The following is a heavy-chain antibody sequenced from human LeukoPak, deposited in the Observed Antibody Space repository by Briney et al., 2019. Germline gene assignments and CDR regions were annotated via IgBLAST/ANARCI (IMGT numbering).Heavy chain of an antibody. CDR1: GFSFSSYA. V-gene: IGHV3-30*02. J-gene: IGHJ4*02. Sequence: GGSLRLSCAASGFSFSSYAMYCVRQAPGKGLEWVSFIRYDGSKRYYGESVKGRFSISRDNSKNMVYLQMNSLRDEDTAVYYCAKDQSHSLDGNGYSDYWGQGTLVTVSS. D-gene: IGHD3-22*01. CDR2: IRYDGSKR. CDR3: AKDQSHSLDGNGYSDY.